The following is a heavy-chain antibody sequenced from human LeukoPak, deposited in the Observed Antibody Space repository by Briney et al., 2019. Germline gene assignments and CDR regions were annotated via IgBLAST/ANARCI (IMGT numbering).Heavy chain of an antibody. CDR1: GFTFSDHY. D-gene: IGHD3-22*01. J-gene: IGHJ4*02. V-gene: IGHV3-21*01. Sequence: GGSLRLSCAASGFTFSDHYMSWIRQAPGKGLEWVSSISSSSSYIYYADSVKGRFTISRDNAKNSLYLQMNSLRAEDTAVYYCARGEPYYYDSSGYPEPDFDYWGQGTLVTVSS. CDR3: ARGEPYYYDSSGYPEPDFDY. CDR2: ISSSSSYI.